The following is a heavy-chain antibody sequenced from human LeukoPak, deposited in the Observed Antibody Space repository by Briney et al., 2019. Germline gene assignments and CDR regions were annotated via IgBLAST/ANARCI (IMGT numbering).Heavy chain of an antibody. CDR2: IYSGGST. CDR3: ARDYYGSGSYDYYYGMDV. Sequence: GGSLRLSCAASGFTVSSNYMSWVRQAPGKGLEWVSVIYSGGSTYYADSVKGRFTISRDNSKNTLYLQMNSLRAEDTAVYYCARDYYGSGSYDYYYGMDVWGQGTLVTVSS. V-gene: IGHV3-53*01. J-gene: IGHJ6*02. CDR1: GFTVSSNY. D-gene: IGHD3-10*01.